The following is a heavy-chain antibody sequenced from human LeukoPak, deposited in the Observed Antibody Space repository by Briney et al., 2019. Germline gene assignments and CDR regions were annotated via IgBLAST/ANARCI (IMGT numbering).Heavy chain of an antibody. D-gene: IGHD4-23*01. CDR3: PRVGVDYSGSTIKYYFDY. J-gene: IGHJ4*02. CDR1: NGSLSSYY. CDR2: IYYSGTT. Sequence: SETLSLTCTVSNGSLSSYYWSWIRQPPGKGLEWIGYIYYSGTTNYKPSLRSRVIISVDTSKNQFSLKLNSVSAADTAVYYCPRVGVDYSGSTIKYYFDYWGQGTLVTVSS. V-gene: IGHV4-59*01.